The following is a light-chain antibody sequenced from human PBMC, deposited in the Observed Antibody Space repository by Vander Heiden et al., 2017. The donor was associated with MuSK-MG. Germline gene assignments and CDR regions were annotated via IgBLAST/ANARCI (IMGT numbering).Light chain of an antibody. CDR3: QQRSNWPPIT. CDR1: QSVSSY. V-gene: IGKV3-11*01. CDR2: DAS. Sequence: EIVLTQSPATLSLSPGERATLSCRASQSVSSYLAWYQQKPGQAPRLLIYDASNRATGIPARFSGSGSGKDFTLTISSREPEDFAVYYCQQRSNWPPITFGGGTKVEIK. J-gene: IGKJ4*01.